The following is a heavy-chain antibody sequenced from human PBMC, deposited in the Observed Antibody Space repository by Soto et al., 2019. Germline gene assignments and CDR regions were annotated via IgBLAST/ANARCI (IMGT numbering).Heavy chain of an antibody. Sequence: SETLSLTCTVSGGSISSYYWSWIRQPPGKGLXWIXXIXXSXXXXXNXXLKSRIIISIDTSKNQFSLKLTSVTAADTAVYYCARDSTIAARAFDIWGQGTTVTASS. CDR1: GGSISSYY. CDR3: ARDSTIAARAFDI. J-gene: IGHJ3*02. V-gene: IGHV4-59*12. D-gene: IGHD6-13*01. CDR2: IXXSXXX.